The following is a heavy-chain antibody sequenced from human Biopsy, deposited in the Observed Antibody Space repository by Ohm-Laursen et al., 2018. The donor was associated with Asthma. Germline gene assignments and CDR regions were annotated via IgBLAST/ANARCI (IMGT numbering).Heavy chain of an antibody. CDR1: GGSVSSGNNS. CDR3: SRVGGDCPIRGFDS. V-gene: IGHV4-30-2*01. Sequence: TLSLTCAVSGGSVSSGNNSWTWIRQPPGKGLEWIGYMYHSGRTYYNPSLKSRVNISVDKSKNQFSLKVNSVTAADTAVYYCSRVGGDCPIRGFDSWGPGTLVTVSS. D-gene: IGHD2-21*02. J-gene: IGHJ4*02. CDR2: MYHSGRT.